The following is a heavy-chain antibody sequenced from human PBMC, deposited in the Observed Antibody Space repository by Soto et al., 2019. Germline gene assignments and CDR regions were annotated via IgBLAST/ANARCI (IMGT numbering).Heavy chain of an antibody. CDR1: GFTVSNNY. CDR3: AREAIIVIAAPEYYFDY. D-gene: IGHD3-22*01. Sequence: GGSLRLSCAASGFTVSNNYMSWVLQAPWKGLEWVSVIYTGGYTNYADSVKGRFTISRDSSKNTLYLQMDSLRAEDTAVYYCAREAIIVIAAPEYYFDYWGQGTLVTVSS. J-gene: IGHJ4*02. V-gene: IGHV3-66*01. CDR2: IYTGGYT.